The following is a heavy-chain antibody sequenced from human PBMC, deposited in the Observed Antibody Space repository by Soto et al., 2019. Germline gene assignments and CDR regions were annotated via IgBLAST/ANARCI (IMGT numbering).Heavy chain of an antibody. Sequence: PGGSLRLSCAGSGFTFSSYEMNWVRQAPGKGLEWVSYISSSGSTIYYADSVKGRFTISRDNSKNSLYLQMNSLRVEDTAVYYCAKRLFAIVVVGGYDIWGQGTMVTVSS. V-gene: IGHV3-48*03. J-gene: IGHJ3*02. D-gene: IGHD5-12*01. CDR1: GFTFSSYE. CDR2: ISSSGSTI. CDR3: AKRLFAIVVVGGYDI.